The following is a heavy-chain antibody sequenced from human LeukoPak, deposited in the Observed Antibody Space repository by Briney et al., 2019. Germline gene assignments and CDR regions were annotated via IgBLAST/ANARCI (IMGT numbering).Heavy chain of an antibody. D-gene: IGHD4-17*01. J-gene: IGHJ4*02. CDR1: GFTFSSYW. CDR3: AKTNYGDLYYFDY. V-gene: IGHV3-74*01. CDR2: INSDGSST. Sequence: GGSLRLSCAASGFTFSSYWMHWVRQAPGKGLVWVSRINSDGSSTSYADSVKGRFTISRDNAKNTLYLQMNSLRAEDTAVYYCAKTNYGDLYYFDYWGQGTLVTVSS.